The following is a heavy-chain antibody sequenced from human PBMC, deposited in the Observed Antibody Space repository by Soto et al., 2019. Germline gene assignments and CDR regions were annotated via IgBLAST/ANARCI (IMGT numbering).Heavy chain of an antibody. J-gene: IGHJ3*02. D-gene: IGHD6-19*01. CDR2: ISAYNGNT. CDR3: ARDHRVAGPSPSDVAFDI. Sequence: ASVKVSCKASGYTFTSYGISWVRQAPGQGLEWMGWISAYNGNTNYAQKLQGRVTMTTDTSTSTAYMELRSLRSDDTAVYYCARDHRVAGPSPSDVAFDIWGQGTMGTVAS. CDR1: GYTFTSYG. V-gene: IGHV1-18*04.